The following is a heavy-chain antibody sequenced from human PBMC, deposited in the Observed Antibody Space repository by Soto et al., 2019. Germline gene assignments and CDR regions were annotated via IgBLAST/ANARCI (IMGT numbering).Heavy chain of an antibody. D-gene: IGHD3-9*01. J-gene: IGHJ5*02. V-gene: IGHV1-2*04. CDR3: ARPVGDILTGNGNWFDP. CDR1: GYTFTGYY. CDR2: INPNSGGT. Sequence: ASVKVSCKASGYTFTGYYMHWVRQAPGQGLEWMGWINPNSGGTNYAQKFQGWVTMTRDTSISTAYMELSRLRSDDTAVYYRARPVGDILTGNGNWFDPWGQGTLVTVSS.